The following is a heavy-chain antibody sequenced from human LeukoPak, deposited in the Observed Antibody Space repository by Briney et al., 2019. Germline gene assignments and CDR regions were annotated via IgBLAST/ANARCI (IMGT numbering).Heavy chain of an antibody. CDR1: GYGFTNYH. J-gene: IGHJ4*03. CDR2: MNPGSGST. V-gene: IGHV1-46*01. D-gene: IGHD3-22*01. Sequence: EASVKVSCKTSGYGFTNYHMSWVRQAPGQGLEWMGVMNPGSGSTTYAQKFKDRVTMTRDTATSTVYMELRSLRSEDTAVYYCARDLLEGYGSSRLGIWGQGTLVTVSS. CDR3: ARDLLEGYGSSRLGI.